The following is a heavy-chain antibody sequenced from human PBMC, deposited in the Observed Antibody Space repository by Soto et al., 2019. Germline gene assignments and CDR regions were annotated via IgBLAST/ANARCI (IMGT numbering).Heavy chain of an antibody. Sequence: GGSLRFSCAASGFTFSDYYMSWIRQAPGKGLEWVSYISSSGSTIYYADSVKGRFTISRDNAKNSLYLQMNSLRAEDTAVYYCARDGRRVKALGPHQFDPWGQGTLVTVSS. CDR2: ISSSGSTI. J-gene: IGHJ5*02. CDR3: ARDGRRVKALGPHQFDP. V-gene: IGHV3-11*01. CDR1: GFTFSDYY. D-gene: IGHD3-3*02.